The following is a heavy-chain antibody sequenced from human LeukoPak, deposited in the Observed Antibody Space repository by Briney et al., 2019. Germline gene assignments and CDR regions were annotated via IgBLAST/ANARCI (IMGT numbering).Heavy chain of an antibody. Sequence: PSETLSLTCTVSGGSISSYYWSWIRQPPGKGLEWIGYIYYSGSTNYNPSLKSRVTISVDTSKNQFSLKLSSVTVADTAVYYCARLGYCSGGSCPHPVDYWGQGTLVTVSS. CDR1: GGSISSYY. CDR3: ARLGYCSGGSCPHPVDY. J-gene: IGHJ4*02. D-gene: IGHD2-15*01. V-gene: IGHV4-59*08. CDR2: IYYSGST.